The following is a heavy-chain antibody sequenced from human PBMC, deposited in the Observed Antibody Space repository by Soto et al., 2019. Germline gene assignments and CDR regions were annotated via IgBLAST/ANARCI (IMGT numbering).Heavy chain of an antibody. V-gene: IGHV1-69*12. CDR2: IIPVFGTP. J-gene: IGHJ6*02. D-gene: IGHD3-22*01. CDR1: GGSFSNYG. CDR3: ATGDATNIVVTTYSGLAV. Sequence: QVQVVQSGAEVKKPGSSVKVSCKASGGSFSNYGISWVRQAPGQGLEWMGGIIPVFGTPHYAQKFQDRVTITADESTTTVYMEVSSLTSEDTAVYYCATGDATNIVVTTYSGLAVSGQRPTVTVSS.